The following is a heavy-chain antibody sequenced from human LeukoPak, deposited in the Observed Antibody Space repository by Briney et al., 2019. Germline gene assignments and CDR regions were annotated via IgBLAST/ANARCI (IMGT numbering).Heavy chain of an antibody. CDR3: ARSIPYGTTWYGRSDY. CDR2: IKPDGTTK. V-gene: IGHV3-7*03. J-gene: IGHJ4*02. CDR1: GFPFSSYS. Sequence: GGSLRLSCAASGFPFSSYSMTWVCQAPGKGLEWVANIKPDGTTKFYVDSVKGRFTISRDNALNSLYLQMNSLRAEDTAIYYCARSIPYGTTWYGRSDYWGQGTLVTVSS. D-gene: IGHD6-13*01.